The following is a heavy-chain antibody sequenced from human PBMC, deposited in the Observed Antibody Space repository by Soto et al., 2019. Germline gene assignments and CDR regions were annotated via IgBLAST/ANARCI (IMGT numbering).Heavy chain of an antibody. CDR3: ARDGTDYSNGADWFDP. V-gene: IGHV3-33*01. Sequence: QVQLVESGGGVVQPGRSLRLSCAASGFTFSSYGMHWVRQAPGKGLEWVAVIWYDGSNKYYADSVKGRFTISRDNSKNTLYLQMNGLRAEDTAVYYCARDGTDYSNGADWFDPWGQGTLVTVSS. D-gene: IGHD3-9*01. CDR2: IWYDGSNK. CDR1: GFTFSSYG. J-gene: IGHJ5*02.